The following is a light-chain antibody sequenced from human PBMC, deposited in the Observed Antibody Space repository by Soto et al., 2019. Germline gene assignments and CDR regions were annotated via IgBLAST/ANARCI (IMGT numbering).Light chain of an antibody. CDR3: MQGTHSPLT. CDR1: QSLVYSDGITY. Sequence: DVLMTQSPLSLPVTLGQPASISCRSSQSLVYSDGITYLNWFHQRPGQSPRRLIYKVSKRDSGVPDRFSGSGSGTDFTLKISRVEAEDVGLYYCMQGTHSPLTFGGGTKVEIK. CDR2: KVS. V-gene: IGKV2-30*01. J-gene: IGKJ4*01.